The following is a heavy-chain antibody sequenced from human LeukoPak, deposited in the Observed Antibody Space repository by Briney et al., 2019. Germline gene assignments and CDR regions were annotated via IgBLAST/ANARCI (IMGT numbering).Heavy chain of an antibody. CDR3: ARARSSWDQLDY. CDR2: INPNSGDT. CDR1: GYTFTGHY. J-gene: IGHJ4*02. V-gene: IGHV1-2*02. D-gene: IGHD6-13*01. Sequence: VASVKVSCKASGYTFTGHYIHWVRQAPGQGLEWMGWINPNSGDTRYAQKFQGRVTITRDTSISTAYMDMSRLRPDDTAVYYCARARSSWDQLDYWGQGTLVTVSS.